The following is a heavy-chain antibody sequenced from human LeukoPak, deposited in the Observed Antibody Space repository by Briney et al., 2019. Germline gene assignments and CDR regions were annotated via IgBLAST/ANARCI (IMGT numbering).Heavy chain of an antibody. D-gene: IGHD2-15*01. V-gene: IGHV3-21*01. CDR3: AREFEDTASVAGY. CDR2: MSVGSGLI. CDR1: GFIFRRYS. Sequence: GGSLRLSCAASGFIFRRYSMNWVRQAPGKGLEWVASMSVGSGLIYYAESVRGRFTVSRDNAKNSLYLQMKSLRADDTAVYYCAREFEDTASVAGYWGQGTLVTVSS. J-gene: IGHJ4*02.